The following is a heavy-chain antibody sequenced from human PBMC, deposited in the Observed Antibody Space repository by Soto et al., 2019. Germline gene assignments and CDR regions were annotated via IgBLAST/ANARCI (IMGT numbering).Heavy chain of an antibody. CDR3: ARDLAVGLVDY. CDR2: IHKTGST. V-gene: IGHV4-31*03. CDR1: GGSMSSGYYY. Sequence: SETLSLTCSVSGGSMSSGYYYWTWIRQHPGKGLEWIGYIHKTGSTYYNPSLKSRVSFSIDTSKNQFSLNLSSVTTADPAVYYCARDLAVGLVDYWGQGSLVTVSS. D-gene: IGHD6-19*01. J-gene: IGHJ4*02.